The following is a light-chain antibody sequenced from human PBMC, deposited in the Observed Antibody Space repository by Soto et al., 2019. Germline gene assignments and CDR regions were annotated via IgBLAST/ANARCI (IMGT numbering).Light chain of an antibody. J-gene: IGLJ3*02. CDR3: CSFAGDSFTWV. CDR1: SSDVGKYNL. Sequence: QSALTQPASVSGSPGQSITISCTGTSSDVGKYNLVSWYQQHPGKAPKLIIFEVTKRPSGISNRFSGSKSGNTASLTISGLQAEDEADYYCCSFAGDSFTWVFGGGTKLTVL. V-gene: IGLV2-23*02. CDR2: EVT.